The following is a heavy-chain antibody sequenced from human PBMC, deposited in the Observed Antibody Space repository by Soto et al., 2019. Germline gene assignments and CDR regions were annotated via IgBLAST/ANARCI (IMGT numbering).Heavy chain of an antibody. J-gene: IGHJ4*02. CDR3: ASASSSSEFDY. CDR2: ISSSSSYT. D-gene: IGHD6-6*01. Sequence: GGSLRLSCAASGFTFSDYYMSWIRQAPGKGLEWVSYISSSSSYTNYADSVKGRFTISRDNAKNSLYLQMNSLRAGDTAVYYCASASSSSEFDYWGQGTLVTVSS. V-gene: IGHV3-11*06. CDR1: GFTFSDYY.